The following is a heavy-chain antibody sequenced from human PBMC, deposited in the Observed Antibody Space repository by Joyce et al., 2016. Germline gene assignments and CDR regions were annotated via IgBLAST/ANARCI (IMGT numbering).Heavy chain of an antibody. D-gene: IGHD3-10*01. CDR2: ISSDGTDQ. CDR1: GFNFSDYG. CDR3: ARDPSYYYHRRPSFDS. J-gene: IGHJ4*02. Sequence: QVQLEESGGGVVQTGRSLTLSCSASGFNFSDYGIHWVRQAPGEGLEWVAVISSDGTDQYYADSVKGRFTSSRDNSINTLYLHMKSLRPEDTAVYYCARDPSYYYHRRPSFDSWGQGTLVTVSS. V-gene: IGHV3-30*03.